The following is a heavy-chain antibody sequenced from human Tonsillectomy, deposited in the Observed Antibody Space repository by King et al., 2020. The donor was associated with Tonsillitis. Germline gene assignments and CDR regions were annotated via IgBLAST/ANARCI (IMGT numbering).Heavy chain of an antibody. V-gene: IGHV3-66*01. J-gene: IGHJ6*02. Sequence: VQLVESGGGLVQPGGSLRITCAASGFTVSSNYMNWVRQAPGRGLEWVSIIYSGGNTYYSDSVKGRFTISRDISRNTVYLQMSSLRVEDKAVYYCARDQEGTSPWGNSYYYGLDVWGQGTTVTVSS. D-gene: IGHD7-27*01. CDR1: GFTVSSNY. CDR3: ARDQEGTSPWGNSYYYGLDV. CDR2: IYSGGNT.